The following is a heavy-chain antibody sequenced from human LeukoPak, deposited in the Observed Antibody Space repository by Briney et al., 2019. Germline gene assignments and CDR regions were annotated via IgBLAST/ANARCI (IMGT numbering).Heavy chain of an antibody. Sequence: GGSLRLSCEASGFTFGSHAMYWVRQAPGKGLEWVAGIFGSGGSPHYADPVKGRFTTSRDNSRNTVYLQINSLRAEDTAVYYCGKTTVGYSSGQKPAWPVDYWGQGTLDTVSS. CDR1: GFTFGSHA. J-gene: IGHJ4*02. CDR2: IFGSGGSP. D-gene: IGHD5-18*01. V-gene: IGHV3-23*01. CDR3: GKTTVGYSSGQKPAWPVDY.